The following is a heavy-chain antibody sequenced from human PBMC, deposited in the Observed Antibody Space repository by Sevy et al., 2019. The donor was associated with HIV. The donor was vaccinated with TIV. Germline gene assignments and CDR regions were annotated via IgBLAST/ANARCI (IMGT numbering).Heavy chain of an antibody. J-gene: IGHJ5*02. D-gene: IGHD3-10*01. CDR3: ARISTVRGLFNYFDP. Sequence: ASVKVSCKVSGYTLTALSMHWVRQAPGKGLEWMGTFDPEDGETRFAQKFQGRVTMTEDTSTDTAYMELSSLTSDDTAVYFCARISTVRGLFNYFDPWGQGTLVTDSS. V-gene: IGHV1-24*01. CDR1: GYTLTALS. CDR2: FDPEDGET.